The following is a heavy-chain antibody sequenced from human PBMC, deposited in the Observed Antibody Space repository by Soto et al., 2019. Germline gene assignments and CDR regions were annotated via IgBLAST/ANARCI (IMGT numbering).Heavy chain of an antibody. Sequence: QVQLVESGGGVVQPGRSLRLSCAASEIIFGGYGMHWVRQAPGKGLEWVAIIRYDGSNIYYADSVKGRFTISRDNSKXXXXXXXXXXXXXXXXXXXXXXXXXXXXXXFGYFDYWGQGALVTVSS. D-gene: IGHD3-16*01. V-gene: IGHV3-30*02. CDR2: IRYDGSNI. J-gene: IGHJ4*02. CDR1: EIIFGGYG. CDR3: XXXXXXXXXXFGYFDY.